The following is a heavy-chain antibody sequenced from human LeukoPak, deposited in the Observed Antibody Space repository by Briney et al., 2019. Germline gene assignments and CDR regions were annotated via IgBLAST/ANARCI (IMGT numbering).Heavy chain of an antibody. Sequence: PGGSLRLSCVVSGFTFNSYAMSWVRQAPGKGLGWVSAVSSGGRSTYYADSVKGRFTISRENSKNTLYLQVNSVRAEDTAVYYCAKGGGANYFDHWGQGTLVTVSS. CDR2: VSSGGRST. J-gene: IGHJ4*02. D-gene: IGHD1-26*01. CDR1: GFTFNSYA. V-gene: IGHV3-23*01. CDR3: AKGGGANYFDH.